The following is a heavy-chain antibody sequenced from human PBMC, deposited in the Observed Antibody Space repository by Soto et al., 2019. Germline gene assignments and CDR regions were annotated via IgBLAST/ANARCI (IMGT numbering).Heavy chain of an antibody. D-gene: IGHD3-10*01. CDR1: GFTFSSYW. V-gene: IGHV3-7*01. J-gene: IGHJ4*02. CDR2: IKQDGSEK. CDR3: ARDGGWFGELLYGGSRGGLFGY. Sequence: GGSLRLSCAASGFTFSSYWMSWVRQAPGKGLEWVANIKQDGSEKYYVDSVKGRFTISRDNAKNSLYLQMNSLRAEDTAVYYCARDGGWFGELLYGGSRGGLFGYWGQGTLVTVSS.